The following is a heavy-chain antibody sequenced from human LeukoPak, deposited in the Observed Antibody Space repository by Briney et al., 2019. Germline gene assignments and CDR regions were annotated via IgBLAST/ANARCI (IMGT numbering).Heavy chain of an antibody. V-gene: IGHV3-23*01. CDR1: GFTFSSYA. D-gene: IGHD3-22*01. J-gene: IGHJ4*02. CDR3: ANMRIDYYDSSGYYLHY. CDR2: ISGSGGST. Sequence: GGSLRLSCAASGFTFSSYAMSWVRQAPGKGLEWVSAISGSGGSTYYADSVKGRFTISRDNSKNTLYLQMNSLRAEDTAVYYCANMRIDYYDSSGYYLHYWGQGTLVTVSS.